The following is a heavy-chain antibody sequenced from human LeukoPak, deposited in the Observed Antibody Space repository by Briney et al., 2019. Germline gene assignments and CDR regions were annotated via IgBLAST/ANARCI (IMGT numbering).Heavy chain of an antibody. V-gene: IGHV4-39*01. CDR1: GGSFSSSSYY. CDR2: IYYSGST. Sequence: PSETLSLTCTVSGGSFSSSSYYWGWIRQPPGTGLEWIGSIYYSGSTYYNPSLKSRVTISVDTSKNQFSLKLSSVTAADTAVYYCARRLSGSYFDYWGQGTLVTVSS. D-gene: IGHD1-26*01. J-gene: IGHJ4*02. CDR3: ARRLSGSYFDY.